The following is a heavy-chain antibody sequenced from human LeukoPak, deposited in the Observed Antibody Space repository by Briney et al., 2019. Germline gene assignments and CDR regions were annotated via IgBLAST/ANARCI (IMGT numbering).Heavy chain of an antibody. CDR3: AKYISDSVDDALDL. D-gene: IGHD4-11*01. J-gene: IGHJ3*01. CDR1: GFTSSNYA. Sequence: PGGSLRLSCAASGFTSSNYAMSWVRQTPGKGLEWVSGISDGGASTYNADSVDGRFSISRDNSKATLSLEMESLRADDTAVYYCAKYISDSVDDALDLWGQGTMVIVS. V-gene: IGHV3-23*01. CDR2: ISDGGAST.